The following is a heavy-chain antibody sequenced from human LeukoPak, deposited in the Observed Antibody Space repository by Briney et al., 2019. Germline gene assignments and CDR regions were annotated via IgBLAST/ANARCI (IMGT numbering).Heavy chain of an antibody. Sequence: SGGSLRLSCAASGFTFSSYSMNWVRQAPGKGLKWVSSISSSSSYIYYADSVKGRFTISRDNAKNSLYLQMNSLRAEDTAVYYCARDPPQTWQWPDFDYWGQGTLVTVSS. J-gene: IGHJ4*02. CDR2: ISSSSSYI. V-gene: IGHV3-21*01. D-gene: IGHD6-19*01. CDR3: ARDPPQTWQWPDFDY. CDR1: GFTFSSYS.